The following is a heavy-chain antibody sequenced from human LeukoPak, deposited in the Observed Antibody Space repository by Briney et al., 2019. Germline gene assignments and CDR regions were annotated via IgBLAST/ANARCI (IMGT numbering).Heavy chain of an antibody. CDR2: ITGSGGST. D-gene: IGHD2-15*01. CDR3: AKDLGGFIVVVVAAYYFDY. CDR1: GFTFSSYA. J-gene: IGHJ4*02. V-gene: IGHV3-23*01. Sequence: GGSLRLSCAASGFTFSSYAMSWVRQAPGKGLEWVSTITGSGGSTYYADSVKGRFIISRDNSKNTLYLQVNSLRAEDTAVYYCAKDLGGFIVVVVAAYYFDYWGQGTLVTVSS.